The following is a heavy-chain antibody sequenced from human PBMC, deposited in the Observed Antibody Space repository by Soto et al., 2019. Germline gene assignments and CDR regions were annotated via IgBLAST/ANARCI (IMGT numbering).Heavy chain of an antibody. CDR2: TSYTWNT. Sequence: PSETLSLTCFVSGGSVPSHHWRWIRQFPGQGLEWIAYTSYTWNTNYNPSLQSRVTISLDTSKNQLSCKLSSMTTADTAVYSRARDMHAGFTHFYFPRGQGTLSACSS. CDR3: ARDMHAGFTHFYFP. J-gene: IGHJ1*01. V-gene: IGHV4-59*02. D-gene: IGHD1-26*01. CDR1: GGSVPSHH.